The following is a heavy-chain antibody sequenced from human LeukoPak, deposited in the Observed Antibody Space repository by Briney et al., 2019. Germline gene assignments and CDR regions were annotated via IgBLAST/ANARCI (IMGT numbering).Heavy chain of an antibody. CDR2: INTDGSST. CDR1: GFTFSSYW. D-gene: IGHD2-15*01. CDR3: ARGRYCSGGSCYWFDP. J-gene: IGHJ5*02. V-gene: IGHV3-74*01. Sequence: PGGSLRLSCAASGFTFSSYWMHWVRQAPGKGLVWVSRINTDGSSTSYADSVKGRFTISRDNAKNTLYLQMNSLRAEDTAVYYCARGRYCSGGSCYWFDPWGQGTLVTVSS.